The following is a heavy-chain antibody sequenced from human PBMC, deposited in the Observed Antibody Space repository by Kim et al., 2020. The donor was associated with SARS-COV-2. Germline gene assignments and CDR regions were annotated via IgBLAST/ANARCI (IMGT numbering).Heavy chain of an antibody. CDR1: GFTFSSYA. CDR3: AKDRVSSWYVGVNWFDP. J-gene: IGHJ5*02. Sequence: GGSLRLSCAASGFTFSSYAMSWVRQAPGKGLEWVSAISGSGGSTYYADSVKGRFTISRDNSKNTLYLQMNSLRAEDTAVYYCAKDRVSSWYVGVNWFDPWGQGTLVTVSS. CDR2: ISGSGGST. D-gene: IGHD6-13*01. V-gene: IGHV3-23*01.